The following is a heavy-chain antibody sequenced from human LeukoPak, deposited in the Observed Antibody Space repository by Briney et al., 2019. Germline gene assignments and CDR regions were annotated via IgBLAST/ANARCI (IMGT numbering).Heavy chain of an antibody. V-gene: IGHV3-33*01. J-gene: IGHJ4*02. Sequence: PGRSLRLSCAASGFTFSSYGMHWVRQAPGKGLEWVAVIWYDGSNKYYADSVKGRFTVSRDNSKNTLYLQMNSLRAEDTAVYYCARDGVGFDYWGQGTLVTVSS. CDR3: ARDGVGFDY. CDR1: GFTFSSYG. CDR2: IWYDGSNK. D-gene: IGHD3-3*01.